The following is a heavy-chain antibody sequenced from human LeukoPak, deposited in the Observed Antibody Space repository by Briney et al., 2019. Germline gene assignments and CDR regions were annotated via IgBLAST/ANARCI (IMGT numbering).Heavy chain of an antibody. CDR3: ARDRVVVGTFAEYLQH. J-gene: IGHJ1*01. CDR1: GFTFSSYW. D-gene: IGHD6-19*01. CDR2: IKQDGSEK. V-gene: IGHV3-7*01. Sequence: PGGSLRLSCAASGFTFSSYWMSWVRQAPGKGLEWVANIKQDGSEKYYVDSVKGRFTISRDNSKNTLYLQMNSLRAEDTAVYYCARDRVVVGTFAEYLQHWGQGTLVSVSS.